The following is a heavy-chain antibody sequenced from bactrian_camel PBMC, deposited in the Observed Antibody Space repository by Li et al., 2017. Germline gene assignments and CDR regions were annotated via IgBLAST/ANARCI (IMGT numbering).Heavy chain of an antibody. J-gene: IGHJ4*01. V-gene: IGHV3S53*01. Sequence: QVQLVESGGDSVQAGESLRLSCAASGYMYCMGWFRQAPGKEHEGVAIIESVGATTYADSVKGRFTISQDGAKNTLYLEMNGLKPEDTAMYYCAAQWAYGRSCPRPFSWGEFSYRSQGTQVTVS. CDR1: GYMYCM. D-gene: IGHD2*01. CDR2: IESVGAT.